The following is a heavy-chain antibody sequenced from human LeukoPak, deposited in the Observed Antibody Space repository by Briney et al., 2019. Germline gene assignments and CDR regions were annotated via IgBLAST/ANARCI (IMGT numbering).Heavy chain of an antibody. Sequence: PGGSLRLSCAASGFTVSSNYMSWVRQAPGKGLEWVSVIYSGGSTHYADSVKGRFTISRDNSKNTLYLQMNSLRAEDTAVYYCASPYDILAGALDYWGQGTLVTVST. V-gene: IGHV3-66*01. CDR3: ASPYDILAGALDY. D-gene: IGHD3-9*01. CDR2: IYSGGST. J-gene: IGHJ4*02. CDR1: GFTVSSNY.